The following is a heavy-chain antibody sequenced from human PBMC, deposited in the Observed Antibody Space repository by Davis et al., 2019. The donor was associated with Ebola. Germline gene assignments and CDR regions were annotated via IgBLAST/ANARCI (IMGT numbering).Heavy chain of an antibody. J-gene: IGHJ3*02. V-gene: IGHV3-30*03. CDR3: ARKTDYSSAEDAFDI. D-gene: IGHD6-19*01. CDR1: GFTLSTYG. CDR2: ISYDGRNQ. Sequence: GGSLRLSCAASGFTLSTYGMYWVRQAPGKGLEWVATISYDGRNQYYAGSVKGRFTISRDNAKNTLYLQMNSLTAEDTAVYYCARKTDYSSAEDAFDIWGQGTMVTVSS.